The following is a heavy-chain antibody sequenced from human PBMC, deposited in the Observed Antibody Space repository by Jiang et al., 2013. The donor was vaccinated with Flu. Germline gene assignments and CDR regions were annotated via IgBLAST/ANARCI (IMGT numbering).Heavy chain of an antibody. D-gene: IGHD3-3*01. V-gene: IGHV3-11*06. CDR3: ARDRAGYYDFWSGYPYYYYGMDV. Sequence: KGRFTISRDNAKNSLYLQMNSLRAEDTAVYYCARDRAGYYDFWSGYPYYYYGMDVWGQGTTVTVSS. J-gene: IGHJ6*02.